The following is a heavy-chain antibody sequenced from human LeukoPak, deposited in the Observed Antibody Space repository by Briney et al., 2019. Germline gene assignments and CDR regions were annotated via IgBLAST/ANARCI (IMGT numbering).Heavy chain of an antibody. CDR2: IRYSGNNV. Sequence: SGGSLRLSCAASGFTFSSYGMHWVRQAPGKGLEWVAFIRYSGNNVYYAASVKGRFTISRDNSQNTLYLQMNSMRADDTAVYYCAKDNSNWAFDIWGQGTLVTVSS. CDR1: GFTFSSYG. CDR3: AKDNSNWAFDI. D-gene: IGHD2/OR15-2a*01. J-gene: IGHJ3*02. V-gene: IGHV3-30*02.